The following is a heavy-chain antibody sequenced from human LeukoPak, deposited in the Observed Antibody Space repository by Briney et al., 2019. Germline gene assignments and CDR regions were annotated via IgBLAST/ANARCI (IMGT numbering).Heavy chain of an antibody. D-gene: IGHD5-18*01. J-gene: IGHJ4*02. V-gene: IGHV4-39*07. Sequence: ASETLSLTCTVSGGSISSSSYYWGWIRQPPGKGLEWIGSIYYSGSTYYNPSFKSRVTISVDTSKNQFSLQLNSMTPEDTAVYYCAREESEGYLFDYWGQGTLVTVSS. CDR2: IYYSGST. CDR1: GGSISSSSYY. CDR3: AREESEGYLFDY.